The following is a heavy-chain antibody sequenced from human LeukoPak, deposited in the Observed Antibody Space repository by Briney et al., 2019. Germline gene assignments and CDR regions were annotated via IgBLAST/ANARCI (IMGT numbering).Heavy chain of an antibody. D-gene: IGHD6-19*01. V-gene: IGHV4-34*01. CDR2: INHSGST. CDR1: CGSFSGYY. CDR3: ARNSCTSGWSTFDY. Sequence: PSETLSLTCAVYCGSFSGYYWSWIRQPPGKGLEWIGEINHSGSTNYNPSLKSRVTISVDTSKNQFSLKLTSVTAADTAVYYCARNSCTSGWSTFDYWGQGTLVTVSS. J-gene: IGHJ4*02.